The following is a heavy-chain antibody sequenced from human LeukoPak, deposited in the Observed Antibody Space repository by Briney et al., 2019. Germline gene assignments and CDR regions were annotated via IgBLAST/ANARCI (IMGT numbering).Heavy chain of an antibody. CDR3: VPLTDGSVVQ. Sequence: GSLRLSCAASTFTVSTNYMTWVRQAPGKGLEWVSMIYTGGSPYYADSVKGRFTISRDNSKNTLNLQMNSLRVEDTAVYYCVPLTDGSVVQWGQGTLVTVSS. CDR1: TFTVSTNY. J-gene: IGHJ4*02. D-gene: IGHD3-10*01. CDR2: IYTGGSP. V-gene: IGHV3-66*01.